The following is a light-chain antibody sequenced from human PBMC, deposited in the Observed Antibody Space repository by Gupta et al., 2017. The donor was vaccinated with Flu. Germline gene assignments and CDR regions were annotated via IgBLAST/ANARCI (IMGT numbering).Light chain of an antibody. CDR3: QQSYRTPWT. CDR2: GTS. J-gene: IGKJ1*01. V-gene: IGKV1-39*01. Sequence: SPPSLSASVGDRVIITCRASQTIDNNLNWYQQKPGEAPKALISGTSTLKSGVPSRFSGSGSGTDFTLTINSLQPEDFATYYCQQSYRTPWTFGQGTKVDI. CDR1: QTIDNN.